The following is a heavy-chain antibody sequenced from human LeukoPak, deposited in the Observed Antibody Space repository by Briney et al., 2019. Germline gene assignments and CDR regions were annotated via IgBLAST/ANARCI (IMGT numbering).Heavy chain of an antibody. Sequence: PGGSLRLSCAASGFAFSSYTMSWVRQAPGKGLEWVSAISGSGGSTYYADSVKGRFTISRDNSKNTLYLQMNSLRAEDTAVYYCAKGDSSSWYRGAFDIWGQGTMVTVSS. V-gene: IGHV3-23*01. D-gene: IGHD6-13*01. CDR2: ISGSGGST. CDR3: AKGDSSSWYRGAFDI. CDR1: GFAFSSYT. J-gene: IGHJ3*02.